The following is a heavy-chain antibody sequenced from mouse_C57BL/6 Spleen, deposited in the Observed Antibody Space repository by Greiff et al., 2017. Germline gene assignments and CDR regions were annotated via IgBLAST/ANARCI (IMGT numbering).Heavy chain of an antibody. V-gene: IGHV1-55*01. J-gene: IGHJ2*01. CDR1: GYTFTSSW. Sequence: VQLQQPGAELVKPGASVKMSCKASGYTFTSSWITWVKQRPGQGLEWIGDIYPGSGSTNYNEKFKSKATLTVDTSSSTAYMQLSSLTSEDAAVYYCARGRGLRGEDYWGQGTTLTVSS. D-gene: IGHD1-1*01. CDR2: IYPGSGST. CDR3: ARGRGLRGEDY.